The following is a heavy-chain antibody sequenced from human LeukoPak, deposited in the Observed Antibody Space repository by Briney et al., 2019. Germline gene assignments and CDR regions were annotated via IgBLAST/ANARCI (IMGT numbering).Heavy chain of an antibody. D-gene: IGHD4-17*01. V-gene: IGHV3-33*06. CDR1: GFTFSSYG. CDR2: IWYDGSNK. J-gene: IGHJ3*02. CDR3: AKGPSYGDYVAAFDI. Sequence: GGFLRLSCAASGFTFSSYGMHWVRQAPGKGLEWVAVIWYDGSNKYYADSVKGRFTISRDNSKNTLYLQMNSLRAEDTAVYYCAKGPSYGDYVAAFDIWGQGTMVTVSS.